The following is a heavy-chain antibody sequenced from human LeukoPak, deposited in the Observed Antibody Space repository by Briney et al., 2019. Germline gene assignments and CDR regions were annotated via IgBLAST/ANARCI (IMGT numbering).Heavy chain of an antibody. J-gene: IGHJ4*02. Sequence: GGSLRLSCAASGFTFDDYAMHWVRQAPGKGLEWVSSISSSSSYIYYADSVKGRFTISRDNAKNSLYLQMNSLRAEDTAVYYCAREGAVAAKGIDYWGQGTLVTVSS. D-gene: IGHD6-19*01. CDR3: AREGAVAAKGIDY. CDR1: GFTFDDYA. V-gene: IGHV3-21*01. CDR2: ISSSSSYI.